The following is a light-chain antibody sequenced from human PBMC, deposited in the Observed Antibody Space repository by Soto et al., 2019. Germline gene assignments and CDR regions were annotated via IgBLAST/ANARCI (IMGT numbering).Light chain of an antibody. Sequence: QSALTQPRSVSGSPGQSVTISCTGTSNNVGGYDYVSWYQLFPGKAPKLMIFDVRNRPSRVPARFSGSKSGNTASLTISGLQAEDEADYYCFSYAGNYTDVFGGGTKLTVL. CDR3: FSYAGNYTDV. V-gene: IGLV2-11*01. J-gene: IGLJ7*01. CDR2: DVR. CDR1: SNNVGGYDY.